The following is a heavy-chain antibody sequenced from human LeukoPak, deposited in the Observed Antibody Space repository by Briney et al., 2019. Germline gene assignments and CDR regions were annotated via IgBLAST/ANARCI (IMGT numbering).Heavy chain of an antibody. CDR2: IDPGGST. CDR1: GFTVSSNY. CDR3: ARGAYD. J-gene: IGHJ4*02. D-gene: IGHD4-17*01. Sequence: PGGSLRLSCAASGFTVSSNYMNWVRQAPGKGLDWVSVIDPGGSTYYADSVKGRFTISRDNSKNTLYLQMNSLRGEDTAVYYCARGAYDWGQGSLVTVSS. V-gene: IGHV3-66*01.